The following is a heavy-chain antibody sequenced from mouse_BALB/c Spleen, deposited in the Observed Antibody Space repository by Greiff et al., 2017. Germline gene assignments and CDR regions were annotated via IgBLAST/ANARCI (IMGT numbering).Heavy chain of an antibody. J-gene: IGHJ1*01. V-gene: IGHV1-61*01. CDR3: AREEYGNYVDWYFDV. Sequence: VQLQQPGAELVRPAASVKLSCTASGYSFTSYCAYWLKQRPGQGIEWSGMIHPSDSKTRLNQKFKDKATLTVDKSSSTAYMQLSSPTSEDSAVYYSAREEYGNYVDWYFDVWGAGTTVTVSS. D-gene: IGHD2-10*02. CDR1: GYSFTSYC. CDR2: IHPSDSKT.